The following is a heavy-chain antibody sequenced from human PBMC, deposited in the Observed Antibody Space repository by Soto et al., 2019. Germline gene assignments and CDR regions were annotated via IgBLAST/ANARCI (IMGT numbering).Heavy chain of an antibody. D-gene: IGHD5-18*01. V-gene: IGHV3-66*01. CDR1: GFTVTNNY. CDR2: IHTGGST. J-gene: IGHJ4*02. CDR3: ARENRVDTAMGIDY. Sequence: EVHLVESGGGLVHPGGSLRLSCAASGFTVTNNYMSWVRQAPGKGLEWVSVIHTGGSTYYADSVKGRFTISRDNSKNKLYLQMNSRRAEDTAVYYCARENRVDTAMGIDYWGQGTLVTVSS.